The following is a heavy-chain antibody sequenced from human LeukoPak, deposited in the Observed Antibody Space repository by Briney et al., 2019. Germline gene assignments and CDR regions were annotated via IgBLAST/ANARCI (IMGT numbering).Heavy chain of an antibody. CDR2: IYPGDSDT. D-gene: IGHD1-1*01. CDR1: GYTFSTYW. CDR3: ARQGTGKVDY. V-gene: IGHV5-51*01. Sequence: GESLKISCKGSGYTFSTYWIGWVRQMPGKGLEWMGIIYPGDSDTRYRASFQGHVTISADKSNSTAYLQWSSLEASDIAIYYCARQGTGKVDYWGQGTLVTVSS. J-gene: IGHJ4*02.